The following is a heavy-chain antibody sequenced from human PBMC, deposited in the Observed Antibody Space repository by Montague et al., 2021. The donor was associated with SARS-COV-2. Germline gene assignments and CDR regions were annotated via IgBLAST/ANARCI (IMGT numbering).Heavy chain of an antibody. V-gene: IGHV4-61*02. CDR2: VYPSGNT. J-gene: IGHJ6*02. CDR1: GASVSTGHYY. Sequence: TLSLTCTVSGASVSTGHYYWSWIRQPAGKGLEWIGRVYPSGNTNYNPSLKSRVSIPVDTSKNQISLKLSSVTAADTAVYYCARVRGAALYFGEVGYYGMVVWGQGTTVTVSS. CDR3: ARVRGAALYFGEVGYYGMVV. D-gene: IGHD3-10*01.